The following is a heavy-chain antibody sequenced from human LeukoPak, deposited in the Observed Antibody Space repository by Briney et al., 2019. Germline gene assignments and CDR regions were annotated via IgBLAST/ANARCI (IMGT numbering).Heavy chain of an antibody. J-gene: IGHJ4*02. V-gene: IGHV3-7*03. Sequence: PGGSLRLSCATSEFTFSTYWMTWVRQAPGKGLEWVANIKENGSRKYYVDSVKGRFTISRDNAKNSLYLQMNSLRVEDTAVYYCARDVLGRSGEQLDYWGQGTPVTVSS. CDR3: ARDVLGRSGEQLDY. CDR1: EFTFSTYW. D-gene: IGHD3-3*01. CDR2: IKENGSRK.